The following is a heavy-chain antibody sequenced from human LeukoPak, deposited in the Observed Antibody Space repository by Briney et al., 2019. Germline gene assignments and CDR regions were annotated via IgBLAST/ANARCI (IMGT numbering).Heavy chain of an antibody. J-gene: IGHJ5*02. D-gene: IGHD3-22*01. Sequence: PGGSLRLSCAASGFTFSSYGMHRVRQAPGKGLEWVAVISYDGSNKYYADSVKGRFTISRDNSKNTLYLQMNSLRAEDTAEYYCVRDMIVVVISNWFDPWGQGTLVTVSS. CDR2: ISYDGSNK. CDR1: GFTFSSYG. V-gene: IGHV3-30*19. CDR3: VRDMIVVVISNWFDP.